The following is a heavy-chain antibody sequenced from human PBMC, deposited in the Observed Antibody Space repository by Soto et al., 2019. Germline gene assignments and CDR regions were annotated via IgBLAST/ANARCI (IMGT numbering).Heavy chain of an antibody. J-gene: IGHJ6*03. CDR3: ARGHLAVVPVASWFYYMDV. D-gene: IGHD2-2*01. V-gene: IGHV1-3*01. CDR1: GSTFTNYA. Sequence: ASVKVSCKASGSTFTNYAVHWVRQAPGQRLEWMGWINAGNGNTRFSQNLQGRVTITRDTSARTVYMELSSLRSEDTAVYYCARGHLAVVPVASWFYYMDVWGKGTTVTVSS. CDR2: INAGNGNT.